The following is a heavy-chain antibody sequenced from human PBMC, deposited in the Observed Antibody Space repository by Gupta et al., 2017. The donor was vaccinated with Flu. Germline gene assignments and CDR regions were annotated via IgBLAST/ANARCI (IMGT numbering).Heavy chain of an antibody. CDR2: INPNSGGT. Sequence: FTGYYMHWVRQAPGQGLEWMGWINPNSGGTNYAQKFQGRVTMTRDTSTSTAYMELSRLRSDDTAVYYCARVDIVATTLDYWGQGTLVTVSS. D-gene: IGHD5-12*01. CDR1: FTGYY. CDR3: ARVDIVATTLDY. J-gene: IGHJ4*02. V-gene: IGHV1-2*02.